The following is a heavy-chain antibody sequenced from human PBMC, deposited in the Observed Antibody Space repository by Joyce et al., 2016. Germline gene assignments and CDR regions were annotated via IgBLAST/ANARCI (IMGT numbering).Heavy chain of an antibody. D-gene: IGHD4-17*01. V-gene: IGHV3-15*01. Sequence: EVHLVESGGGLIKPGGTLRLSCSGSGFTFSDAWMGWVRQAPGKGRVWLGRIKSKADGGTVEYPAPVKGRFTISRDDSKKMLYLQMERLKTGDTATYFCTTHDYGDDNFENWGQGTQVVVSS. CDR1: GFTFSDAW. CDR2: IKSKADGGTV. CDR3: TTHDYGDDNFEN. J-gene: IGHJ1*01.